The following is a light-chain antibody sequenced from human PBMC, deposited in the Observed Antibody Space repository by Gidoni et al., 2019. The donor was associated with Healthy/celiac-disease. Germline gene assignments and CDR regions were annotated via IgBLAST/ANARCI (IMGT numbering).Light chain of an antibody. Sequence: AIQMTQPPSYLPASARDRVTITCLASQGIRNDLGWDQQKPGKAPKLLIYAASSLQSGVPSRFSGSGSGTDFTLTISSLQPEDLAIYYCLQYYNYPRTFGQGTKVEIK. V-gene: IGKV1-6*01. CDR1: QGIRND. CDR3: LQYYNYPRT. CDR2: AAS. J-gene: IGKJ1*01.